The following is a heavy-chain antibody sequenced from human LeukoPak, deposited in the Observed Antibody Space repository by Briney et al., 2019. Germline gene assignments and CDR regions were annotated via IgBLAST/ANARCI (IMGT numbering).Heavy chain of an antibody. CDR1: GYTLTELS. CDR3: ATDLKMTTSVPFDY. V-gene: IGHV1-24*01. Sequence: ASVKVSCKVSGYTLTELSMHRVRQAPGKGLEWMGGFDPEDGETIYAQKFQGRVTMTEDTSTDTAYMDLSSLRSEDTAVYYCATDLKMTTSVPFDYWGQGTLVTVSS. D-gene: IGHD5-24*01. J-gene: IGHJ4*02. CDR2: FDPEDGET.